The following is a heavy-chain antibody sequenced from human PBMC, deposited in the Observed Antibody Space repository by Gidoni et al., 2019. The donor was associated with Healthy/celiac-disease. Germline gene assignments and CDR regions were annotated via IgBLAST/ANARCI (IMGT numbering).Heavy chain of an antibody. CDR2: ISSIISTR. D-gene: IGHD3-9*01. Sequence: EVQLLESGGGLGQPGGSLRLSCAACGFTFSSYSMNWVRQAPGKGMNWVSYISSIISTRYYADSVKGRFTISRDNAKNSLYLQMNSLRDEDTAVYYCARGPPYYDILTGYYELDYWGQGTLVTVSS. V-gene: IGHV3-48*02. CDR3: ARGPPYYDILTGYYELDY. J-gene: IGHJ4*02. CDR1: GFTFSSYS.